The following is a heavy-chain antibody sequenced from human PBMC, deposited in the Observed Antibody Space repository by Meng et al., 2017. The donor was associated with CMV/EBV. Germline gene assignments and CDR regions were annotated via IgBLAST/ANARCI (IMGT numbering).Heavy chain of an antibody. CDR1: GFTFSTYA. D-gene: IGHD2-8*01. V-gene: IGHV3-23*01. CDR2: ISGSGVST. CDR3: AKTQWAQRRNWFDP. Sequence: GESLKISCAASGFTFSTYAMTWVRQAPGKGLEWVSLISGSGVSTYYADSVKGRLTISRDNSKNTLYLHMNILRAEDTAIYYCAKTQWAQRRNWFDPWGQGTLVTVSS. J-gene: IGHJ5*02.